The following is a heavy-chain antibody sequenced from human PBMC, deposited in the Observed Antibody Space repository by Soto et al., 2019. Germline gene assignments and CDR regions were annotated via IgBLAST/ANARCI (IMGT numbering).Heavy chain of an antibody. J-gene: IGHJ6*03. CDR3: ARAPTVTTNYYYYYMDV. CDR1: GFTFSSYA. CDR2: ISGSGGST. V-gene: IGHV3-23*01. Sequence: EVQLLESGGGLVQPGGSLRLSCAASGFTFSSYAMSWVRQAPGNGLEWVSAISGSGGSTYYADSVKGRFTISRDNSKNTLYLQMNSLRAEDTAVYYCARAPTVTTNYYYYYMDVWGKGTTVTVSS. D-gene: IGHD4-4*01.